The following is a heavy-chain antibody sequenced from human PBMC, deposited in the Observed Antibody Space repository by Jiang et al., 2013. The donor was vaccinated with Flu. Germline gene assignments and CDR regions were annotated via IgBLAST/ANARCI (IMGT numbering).Heavy chain of an antibody. V-gene: IGHV1-69*04. Sequence: SSVKVSCKASGGTFSSYGITWVRQAPGQRLEWMGTIIPILGIANYAQKFQGGVTITADKSTSTAYMELSSLRSEDTAVYYCARMTKPFSSGWYTDYWGQGTLVTVSS. J-gene: IGHJ4*02. D-gene: IGHD6-19*01. CDR1: GGTFSSYG. CDR2: IIPILGIA. CDR3: ARMTKPFSSGWYTDY.